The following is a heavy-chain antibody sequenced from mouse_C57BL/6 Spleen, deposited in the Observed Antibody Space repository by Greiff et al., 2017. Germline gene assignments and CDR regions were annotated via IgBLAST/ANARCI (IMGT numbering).Heavy chain of an antibody. CDR1: GYTFTSYW. J-gene: IGHJ3*01. CDR3: ASYAWFAY. D-gene: IGHD1-1*02. CDR2: IDPSDSYT. V-gene: IGHV1-50*01. Sequence: QVQLQQPGAELVKPGASVKLSCKASGYTFTSYWMQWVKQRPGQGLEWIGEIDPSDSYTNYNQKFKGKATLTVDTSSSTAYMQLSSLASEDSAVYYCASYAWFAYWGQGTLVTVSA.